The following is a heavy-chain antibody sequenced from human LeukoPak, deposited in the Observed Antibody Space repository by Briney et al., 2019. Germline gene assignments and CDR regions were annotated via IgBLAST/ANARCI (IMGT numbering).Heavy chain of an antibody. Sequence: SETLSLTCTVSGGSISSYYWSWIRQPAGKGLEWIGRINTSGSTNYNPSLKSRVTMSVDTSKNQFSLKLSSVTAADTAVYYCARDKAGYSSSWYDNWFDPWGQGTLVTVSS. V-gene: IGHV4-4*07. CDR2: INTSGST. CDR1: GGSISSYY. CDR3: ARDKAGYSSSWYDNWFDP. J-gene: IGHJ5*02. D-gene: IGHD6-13*01.